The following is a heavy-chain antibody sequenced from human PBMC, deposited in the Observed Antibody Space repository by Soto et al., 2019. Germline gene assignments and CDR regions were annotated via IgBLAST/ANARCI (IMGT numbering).Heavy chain of an antibody. J-gene: IGHJ4*02. CDR2: IYQSGST. Sequence: QLQLQESGSGLVKPSQTLSLTCAVSGVSLSSGGYSWKWIRQPPGKGLAWIGYIYQSGSTYYNPSLMRPVTLPVARSNVPFSLNPTSVTAADTAVYCCARDDRSRYPFAYWGQRTQVSVSS. CDR3: ARDDRSRYPFAY. CDR1: GVSLSSGGYS. D-gene: IGHD3-16*02. V-gene: IGHV4-30-2*01.